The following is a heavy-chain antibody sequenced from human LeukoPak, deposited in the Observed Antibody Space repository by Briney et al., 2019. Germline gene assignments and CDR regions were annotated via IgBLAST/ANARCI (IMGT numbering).Heavy chain of an antibody. J-gene: IGHJ4*02. CDR2: INPNSGGT. CDR1: GYTFTGYY. D-gene: IGHD6-19*01. Sequence: ASVKVSCKASGYTFTGYYMHWVRQAPGQGLEWMGRINPNSGGTNYAQKFQGRVTMTRDTSISTAYMELSRLRSDDTAVYYCARDFLTGYSSGWFPVPGYWGQGTLVTVSS. CDR3: ARDFLTGYSSGWFPVPGY. V-gene: IGHV1-2*06.